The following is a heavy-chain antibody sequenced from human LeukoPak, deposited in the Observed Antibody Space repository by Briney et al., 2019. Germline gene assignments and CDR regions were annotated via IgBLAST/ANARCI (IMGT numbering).Heavy chain of an antibody. V-gene: IGHV1-2*02. D-gene: IGHD3-10*01. CDR3: ARGLYYYGSGSPNDY. Sequence: ASVKVSCKASGYTFTGYYMHWVRQAPGQGLEWMGWINPNPNSGGTNYAQNFQGRVTVTRDMSISTAYMELSSLRSDDTAVYYCARGLYYYGSGSPNDYWGQGTLVTVSS. CDR1: GYTFTGYY. CDR2: INPNPNSGGT. J-gene: IGHJ4*02.